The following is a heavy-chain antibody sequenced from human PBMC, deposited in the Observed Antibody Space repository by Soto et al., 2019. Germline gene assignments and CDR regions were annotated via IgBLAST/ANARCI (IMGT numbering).Heavy chain of an antibody. J-gene: IGHJ6*03. Sequence: QVQLVESGGGLVKPGGSLRLSCAASGFTFSDYYMSWIRQAPGKGLEWVSYISSSGSTIYYADSVKGRFTISRDNAKNSLYLQMNSLRAEDTAVYYCARDRSDYDFWSGYYKDYYYYYMDFWGKGTTVTVSS. CDR1: GFTFSDYY. V-gene: IGHV3-11*01. D-gene: IGHD3-3*01. CDR2: ISSSGSTI. CDR3: ARDRSDYDFWSGYYKDYYYYYMDF.